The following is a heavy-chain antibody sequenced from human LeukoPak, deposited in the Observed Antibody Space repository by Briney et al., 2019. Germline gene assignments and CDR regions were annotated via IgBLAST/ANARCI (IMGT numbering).Heavy chain of an antibody. CDR1: GGSISSRSYY. CDR2: MDCTGST. D-gene: IGHD3-22*01. CDR3: ARLRITMIVVVIPPGAFDI. J-gene: IGHJ3*02. Sequence: SQALSLTCTVCGGSISSRSYYGGWLRRPPGKGGEGGGSMDCTGSTYYNPSLKSPVTISVDISKNQFSLKLTFVPAADTAVYYCARLRITMIVVVIPPGAFDIWGQGTIVTVSS. V-gene: IGHV4-39*01.